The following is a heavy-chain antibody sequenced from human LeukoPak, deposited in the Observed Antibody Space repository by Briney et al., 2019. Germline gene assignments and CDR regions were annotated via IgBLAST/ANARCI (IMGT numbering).Heavy chain of an antibody. Sequence: GGSLRLSCAASGFTFSSYSMNWGRQAPGKGLEWVSSISGSSSYIYYADSVKGRFTISRDNAKNSLYLQMNSLRAEDTAVYYCARPSSRGSGSPPYYWGQGTLVTVSS. D-gene: IGHD3-10*01. J-gene: IGHJ4*02. CDR3: ARPSSRGSGSPPYY. CDR1: GFTFSSYS. V-gene: IGHV3-21*04. CDR2: ISGSSSYI.